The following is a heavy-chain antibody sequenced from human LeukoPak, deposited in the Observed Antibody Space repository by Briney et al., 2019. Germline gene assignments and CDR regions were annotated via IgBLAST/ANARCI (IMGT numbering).Heavy chain of an antibody. J-gene: IGHJ6*03. Sequence: PGGSLRLSCAASGFNFNNYGMHWVRQAPGKGLEWVAFIRYDGNNKYYADSVKGRFTVSRDNSKNTMYLQMNSLRAEDTAVYYCARGPLSLGANYMDVWGKGTTVTVSS. CDR1: GFNFNNYG. CDR2: IRYDGNNK. V-gene: IGHV3-30*02. CDR3: ARGPLSLGANYMDV. D-gene: IGHD3-16*02.